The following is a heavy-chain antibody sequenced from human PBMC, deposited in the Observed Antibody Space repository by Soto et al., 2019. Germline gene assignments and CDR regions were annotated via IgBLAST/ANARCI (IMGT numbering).Heavy chain of an antibody. CDR3: AGGEVDFWSGYPPYYYGIDV. Sequence: APMMGSFKDSGYTFTSYVISWVRQAPGQVLDCMGWIRAYNGNTNYAKKLQGRVTMTTDTSTSTADMELRSLRADETAVYYCAGGEVDFWSGYPPYYYGIDVGGQGSMV. J-gene: IGHJ6*01. CDR2: IRAYNGNT. V-gene: IGHV1-18*01. D-gene: IGHD3-3*01. CDR1: GYTFTSYV.